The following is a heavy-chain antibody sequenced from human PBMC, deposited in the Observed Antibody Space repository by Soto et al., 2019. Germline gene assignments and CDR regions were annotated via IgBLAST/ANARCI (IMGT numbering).Heavy chain of an antibody. J-gene: IGHJ2*01. CDR3: TRRPHWQPSYFDL. V-gene: IGHV3-20*01. CDR2: LRGRGVNA. Sequence: VQLVESGGSVIRPGGSLRLSCAASGFAFQNQGMAWVRQVPGKGLEWVAGLRGRGVNAGYADSVKGRFTISRDHGGKSLYLEINIRGVEETGFYRCTRRPHWQPSYFDLWGRGTLVTVSS. D-gene: IGHD1-1*01. CDR1: GFAFQNQG.